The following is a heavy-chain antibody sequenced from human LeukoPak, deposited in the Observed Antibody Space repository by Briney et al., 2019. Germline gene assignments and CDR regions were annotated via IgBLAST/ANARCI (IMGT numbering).Heavy chain of an antibody. Sequence: PGGSLRLSCAASGFTLTSFGMHWVRQAPGKGLEWVAFMSHDGSNEYYADSVKGRFTISRDTSKNTLFLQMNSLRVEDTAVYYRAKESPVTHRAFDLWGRGTLVTVSS. V-gene: IGHV3-30*18. D-gene: IGHD2-21*02. CDR1: GFTLTSFG. CDR2: MSHDGSNE. CDR3: AKESPVTHRAFDL. J-gene: IGHJ2*01.